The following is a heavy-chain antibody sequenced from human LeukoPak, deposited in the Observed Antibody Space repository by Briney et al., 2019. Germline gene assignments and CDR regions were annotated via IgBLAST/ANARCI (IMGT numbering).Heavy chain of an antibody. V-gene: IGHV3-48*01. CDR2: ISSSSSTI. CDR3: ARSDDYGVDY. CDR1: GFTFSNYR. D-gene: IGHD4-17*01. J-gene: IGHJ4*02. Sequence: GGSLRLSCAASGFTFSNYRMNWVRQAPGKGLEWVSYISSSSSTIYYADSVKGRFTISRGNAKKSLYLQMNSLRGEDTAVYYCARSDDYGVDYWGQGTPVTVSS.